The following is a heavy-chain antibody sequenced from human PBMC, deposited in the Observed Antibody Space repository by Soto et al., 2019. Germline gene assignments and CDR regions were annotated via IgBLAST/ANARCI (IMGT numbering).Heavy chain of an antibody. CDR3: AREYSYGPDDAFDI. V-gene: IGHV1-69*04. Sequence: GASVKVSCKASGGTFSSYTISWVRQAPGQGLEWMGRIIPILGIANYAQKFQGRVTITADKSTSTAYMELSSLRSEDTAVYYCAREYSYGPDDAFDIWGQGTMVTVS. D-gene: IGHD5-18*01. J-gene: IGHJ3*02. CDR2: IIPILGIA. CDR1: GGTFSSYT.